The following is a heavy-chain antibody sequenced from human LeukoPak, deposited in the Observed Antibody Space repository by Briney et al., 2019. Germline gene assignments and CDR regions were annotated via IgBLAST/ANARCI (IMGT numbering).Heavy chain of an antibody. Sequence: SETLSLTCAVSGGSISSSNWWSWVRQPPGKGLEWIGEIYHSGSTNYNPSLKSRVTISVDTSKNQFSLKLSSVTAADTAVYYCALDSSSSSGDAFDIWGQGTMVTVSS. D-gene: IGHD6-6*01. V-gene: IGHV4-4*02. CDR2: IYHSGST. J-gene: IGHJ3*02. CDR3: ALDSSSSSGDAFDI. CDR1: GGSISSSNW.